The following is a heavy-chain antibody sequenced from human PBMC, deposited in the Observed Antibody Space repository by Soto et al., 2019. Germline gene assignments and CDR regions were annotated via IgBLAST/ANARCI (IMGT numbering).Heavy chain of an antibody. J-gene: IGHJ4*02. V-gene: IGHV4-34*01. Sequence: QVQLQQWGAGLLKPSETLSLTCAVYGGSFSGYYWSWIRQPPGKGLEWIGEINHSGSTNYNPSLKSRVTISVDTSKNQFSLKLSSVTAADTAVYYCARGRWLLDFDYWGQGTLVTVSS. CDR1: GGSFSGYY. CDR3: ARGRWLLDFDY. D-gene: IGHD5-12*01. CDR2: INHSGST.